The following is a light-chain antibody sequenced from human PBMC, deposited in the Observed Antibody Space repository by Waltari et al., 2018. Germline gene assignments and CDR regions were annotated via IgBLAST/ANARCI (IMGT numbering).Light chain of an antibody. V-gene: IGKV3-15*01. J-gene: IGKJ4*01. CDR1: QRSNSN. Sequence: VVMTQSPATLSVSPGERATLPCRASQRSNSNLAWHQQKPRQVPTLLIYCASPTATGIXXXXXGSESGTVFTXXISXLQSEDFAVYYCQQYNNWPLTFGGGTKVEIK. CDR3: QQYNNWPLT. CDR2: CAS.